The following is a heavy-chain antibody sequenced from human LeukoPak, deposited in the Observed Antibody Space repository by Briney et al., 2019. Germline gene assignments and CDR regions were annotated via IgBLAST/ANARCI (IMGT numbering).Heavy chain of an antibody. CDR1: GFTFSNYA. Sequence: PGGSLRLSCAASGFTFSNYAMSWVRQAPGKGLEWVSAISGSGGSTYYADSVKGRFTISRDNSKNTLYLQMNSLRTEDTAIYYCAKDEGAAGTSDCFDYWGQGTLVTVSS. J-gene: IGHJ4*02. CDR3: AKDEGAAGTSDCFDY. CDR2: ISGSGGST. V-gene: IGHV3-23*01. D-gene: IGHD6-13*01.